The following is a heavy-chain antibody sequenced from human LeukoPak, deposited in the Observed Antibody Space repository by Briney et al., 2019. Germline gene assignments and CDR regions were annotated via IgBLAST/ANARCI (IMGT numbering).Heavy chain of an antibody. D-gene: IGHD3-22*01. CDR3: ARGLYYYDSSDLNY. CDR2: MNPNSGNT. CDR1: GYTFTSYD. J-gene: IGHJ4*02. V-gene: IGHV1-8*01. Sequence: ASVKVSCKASGYTFTSYDINWVRQATGQGLEWMGWMNPNSGNTGYAQKLQGRVTMTRNTSISTAYMELSSLRSEDTAVYYCARGLYYYDSSDLNYWGQGTLVTVSS.